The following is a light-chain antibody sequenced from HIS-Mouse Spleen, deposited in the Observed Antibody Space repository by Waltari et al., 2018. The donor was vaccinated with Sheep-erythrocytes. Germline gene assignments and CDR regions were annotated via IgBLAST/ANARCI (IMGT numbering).Light chain of an antibody. V-gene: IGLV2-14*01. CDR1: SSDVGGYNY. CDR2: EVI. J-gene: IGLJ3*02. Sequence: QSALTQPASVSGSPGQSITISCTGTSSDVGGYNYVSWYQQHPGKAPKLMIYEVINRPSGVSNRFSGSKYSNTASLTISGLQAEDEADYYCSSYTSSSTWVFGGGTKLTVL. CDR3: SSYTSSSTWV.